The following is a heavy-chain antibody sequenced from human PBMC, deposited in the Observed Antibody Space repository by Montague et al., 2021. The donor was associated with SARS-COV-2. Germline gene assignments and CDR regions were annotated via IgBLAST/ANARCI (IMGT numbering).Heavy chain of an antibody. CDR3: ARTSIAAAGTAIDY. CDR1: GFSLSTIGMC. CDR2: IYWDDDK. J-gene: IGHJ4*02. V-gene: IGHV2-70*11. Sequence: PALVKPTQTLTLTCTFSGFSLSTIGMCVSWIRQPPGKALEWLARIYWDDDKYYSTSLKTRLTISKDTSKNQVVLTMTNMDPVDTATYSCARTSIAAAGTAIDYWGQGTLVTVSS. D-gene: IGHD6-13*01.